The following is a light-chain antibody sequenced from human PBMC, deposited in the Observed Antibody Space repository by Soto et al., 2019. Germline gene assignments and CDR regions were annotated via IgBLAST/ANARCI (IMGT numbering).Light chain of an antibody. J-gene: IGKJ3*01. Sequence: EIVLTQSPGTLSLSPGERVILSCRASQSVSNNYLAWYQQKPGQAPRLLIYGASSRATGIPDRFSGSGSGTDFTLTISRLEPEDFAVYYCQHYGRSPFTFGPGTKVDIK. CDR1: QSVSNNY. CDR2: GAS. CDR3: QHYGRSPFT. V-gene: IGKV3-20*01.